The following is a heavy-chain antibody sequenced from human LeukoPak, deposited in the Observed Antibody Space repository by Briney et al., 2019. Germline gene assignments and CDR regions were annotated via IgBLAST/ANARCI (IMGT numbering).Heavy chain of an antibody. CDR1: GGSISSYY. D-gene: IGHD6-6*01. CDR3: ARAKQVAYYYYYMDV. J-gene: IGHJ6*03. CDR2: IYTSGST. Sequence: SETLSLTCTVSGGSISSYYWTWVRQPAGKGLEWIGRIYTSGSTNYNPSLKSRVTMSVDTSKNQFSLKLSSVTAADTAVYYCARAKQVAYYYYYMDVWGKGTTVTVSS. V-gene: IGHV4-4*07.